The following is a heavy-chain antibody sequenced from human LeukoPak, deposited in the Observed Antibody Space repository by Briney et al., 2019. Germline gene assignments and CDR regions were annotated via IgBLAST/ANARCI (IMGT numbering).Heavy chain of an antibody. CDR2: IAYDGKTT. CDR3: AKYSWGAVAAPFDY. CDR1: GFTFSSYG. Sequence: GGSLRLSCAASGFTFSSYGTHWVRQAPGKGLEWVAVIAYDGKTTYYADSVKGRFTISRDNSKNTLYLQMNSLRAEDTAVYYCAKYSWGAVAAPFDYWGQGTLVTVSS. V-gene: IGHV3-30*18. J-gene: IGHJ4*02. D-gene: IGHD6-19*01.